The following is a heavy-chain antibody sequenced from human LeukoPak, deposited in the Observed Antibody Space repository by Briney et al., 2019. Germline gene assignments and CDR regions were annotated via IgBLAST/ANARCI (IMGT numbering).Heavy chain of an antibody. CDR3: ARSLIADGAFDI. CDR2: ISSSGSYI. J-gene: IGHJ3*02. Sequence: GGSLRLSCAASGFTFTTYTMNWVRQAPGKGLEWVSDISSSGSYIDYADSVKGRFTISRENAKNSLFLQMSSLRVEDTAVYYCARSLIADGAFDIWSQGTVVTVSS. D-gene: IGHD2-21*01. V-gene: IGHV3-21*01. CDR1: GFTFTTYT.